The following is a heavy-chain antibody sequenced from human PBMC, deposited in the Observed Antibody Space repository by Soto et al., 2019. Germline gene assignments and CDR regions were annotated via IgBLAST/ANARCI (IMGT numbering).Heavy chain of an antibody. Sequence: QVQLVQSGAEVKKPGASVKVSCKASGYTFTSYAMHWVRQAPGQRLEWMGWINAGNGNTKYSQKFKGRVNITRDTSASTAYMELSSLRSEDTAVYYCARVGHIEVAGTDGEDWGKGTLVTFSS. CDR2: INAGNGNT. CDR3: ARVGHIEVAGTDGED. CDR1: GYTFTSYA. J-gene: IGHJ4*02. D-gene: IGHD6-19*01. V-gene: IGHV1-3*01.